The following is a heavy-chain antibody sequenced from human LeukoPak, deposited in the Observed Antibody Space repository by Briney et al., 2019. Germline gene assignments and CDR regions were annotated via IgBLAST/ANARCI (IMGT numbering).Heavy chain of an antibody. CDR1: GFTFSSYA. V-gene: IGHV3-30-3*01. J-gene: IGHJ4*02. D-gene: IGHD6-6*01. CDR2: ISYDGSNK. CDR3: ASGESSSAFDY. Sequence: GGSLRLSCAASGFTFSSYAMHWVRQAPGKGLEWVAVISYDGSNKYYADSVKGRFTISRDNAKNSLYLQMNSLRAEDTAVYYCASGESSSAFDYWGQGTLVTVSS.